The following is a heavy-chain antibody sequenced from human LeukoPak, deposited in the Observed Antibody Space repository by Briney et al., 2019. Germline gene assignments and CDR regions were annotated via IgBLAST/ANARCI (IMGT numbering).Heavy chain of an antibody. Sequence: GGSLRLSCAASGFTFSSYSMNSVRQAPRKGLEWVSYISSSSTIYYADSVKGRFTISRDNAKNSLYLQMNSLRAEDTAVYYCTRSEGGYWFDPWGKGTLVTVS. D-gene: IGHD1-26*01. CDR3: TRSEGGYWFDP. V-gene: IGHV3-48*01. CDR1: GFTFSSYS. J-gene: IGHJ5*02. CDR2: ISSSSTI.